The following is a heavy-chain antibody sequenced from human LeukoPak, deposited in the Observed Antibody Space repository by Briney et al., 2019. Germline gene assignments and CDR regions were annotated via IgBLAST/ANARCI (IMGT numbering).Heavy chain of an antibody. Sequence: SETLSLTCTVSGGSISSYYWSWIRQPPGKGLEWIGYIYYSWSTNYNPSLKSRVTISVDTSKNQFSLKLSSVTAADTAVYYCARGVGGYCSSTSCYRAFDIWGQGTMVTVSS. V-gene: IGHV4-59*01. D-gene: IGHD2-2*01. J-gene: IGHJ3*02. CDR1: GGSISSYY. CDR3: ARGVGGYCSSTSCYRAFDI. CDR2: IYYSWST.